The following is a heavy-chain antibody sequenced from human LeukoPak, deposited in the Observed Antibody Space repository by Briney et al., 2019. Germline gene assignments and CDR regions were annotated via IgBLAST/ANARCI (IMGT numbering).Heavy chain of an antibody. CDR2: INPSGGST. J-gene: IGHJ4*02. Sequence: ASVKVSCKASGYTFTSYYMHWVRQAPGQGLEWMGIINPSGGSTSYAQKFQGRVTMTRDTSISTAYMELSSLRSEDTAVYYCARDRGPYYDILTGWPFDYWGQGTLVTVSS. D-gene: IGHD3-9*01. CDR1: GYTFTSYY. CDR3: ARDRGPYYDILTGWPFDY. V-gene: IGHV1-46*01.